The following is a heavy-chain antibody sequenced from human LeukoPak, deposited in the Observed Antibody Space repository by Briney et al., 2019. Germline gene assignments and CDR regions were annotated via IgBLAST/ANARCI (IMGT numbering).Heavy chain of an antibody. CDR3: ARRGQWLVPDT. D-gene: IGHD6-19*01. CDR1: GGSPSNYY. CDR2: IYYSGTT. Sequence: PSETLSLTCTVSGGSPSNYYWSWIRQPPGKGLEWIGYIYYSGTTYYNPSLKSRVTISVDTSKNQFSLKLSSVTAADTAVYYCARRGQWLVPDTWGQGTMVTVSS. V-gene: IGHV4-59*08. J-gene: IGHJ3*02.